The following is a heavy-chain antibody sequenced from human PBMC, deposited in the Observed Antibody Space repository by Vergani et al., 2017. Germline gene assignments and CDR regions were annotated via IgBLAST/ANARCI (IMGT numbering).Heavy chain of an antibody. V-gene: IGHV5-51*01. D-gene: IGHD3-10*01. CDR3: ARSTSLGVRGVIINAFDI. J-gene: IGHJ3*02. CDR2: IYPGDSDT. CDR1: GYSFTSYW. Sequence: EVQLVQSGAEVKKPGESLKISCKGSGYSFTSYWIGWVRQMPGKGLEWMGIIYPGDSDTRYSPSFQGQVTISADKSISTAYLPWSSLKASDTSMYYCARSTSLGVRGVIINAFDIWGQGTMVTVSS.